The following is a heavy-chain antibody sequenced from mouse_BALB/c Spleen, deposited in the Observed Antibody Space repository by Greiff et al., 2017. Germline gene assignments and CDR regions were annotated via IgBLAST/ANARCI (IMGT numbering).Heavy chain of an antibody. CDR3: ARKGWDKKNY. CDR1: GYTFTSYW. CDR2: INPSTGYT. J-gene: IGHJ2*01. V-gene: IGHV1-7*01. D-gene: IGHD3-3*01. Sequence: QVHVKQSGAELAKPGASVKMSCKASGYTFTSYWMHWVKQRPGQGLEWIGYINPSTGYTEYNQKFKDKATLTADKSSSTAYMQLSSLTSEDSAVYYCARKGWDKKNYWGQGTTLTVSS.